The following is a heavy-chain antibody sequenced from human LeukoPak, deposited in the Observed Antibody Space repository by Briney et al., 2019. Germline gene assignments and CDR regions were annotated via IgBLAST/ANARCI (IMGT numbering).Heavy chain of an antibody. CDR2: INPNTDGI. CDR3: GRVKALGIVGSTTVLDP. CDR1: GYTFTDYY. V-gene: IGHV1-2*02. J-gene: IGHJ5*02. Sequence: ASVKVSCKASGYTFTDYYIHWVRQAPGQGLEWMGWINPNTDGINYAQNFRGRVTMTRDTSISTAYMELSSLRSDDTAIYYCGRVKALGIVGSTTVLDPWGQGTLVTVSS. D-gene: IGHD1-26*01.